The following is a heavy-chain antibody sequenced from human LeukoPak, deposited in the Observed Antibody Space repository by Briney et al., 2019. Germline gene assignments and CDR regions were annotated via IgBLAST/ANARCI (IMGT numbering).Heavy chain of an antibody. J-gene: IGHJ3*02. Sequence: PGGSLRLSCAASGFTFSSYSMNWVRQAPGKGLEWVSSISSSSSYIYYADSVKGRFTISRDNAKNTLYLQMNSLRAEDTAVYYCAKDGSIVGATDAFDIWGQGTMVTVSS. V-gene: IGHV3-21*04. CDR2: ISSSSSYI. CDR3: AKDGSIVGATDAFDI. D-gene: IGHD1-26*01. CDR1: GFTFSSYS.